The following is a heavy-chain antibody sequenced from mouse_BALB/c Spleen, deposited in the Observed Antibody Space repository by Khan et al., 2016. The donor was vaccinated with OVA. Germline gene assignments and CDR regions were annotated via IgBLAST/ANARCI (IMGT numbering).Heavy chain of an antibody. CDR1: GYTFINYW. Sequence: HVQLMASGAELAKPGASVKMSCKASGYTFINYWILWVKQRPGQGLEWIGYINPSTAYTEYNQNFKDKATLTADKSSRTPYMQLSRLTSADSAVKYCARRGLRGEFDYWGQGNRVTV. CDR3: ARRGLRGEFDY. J-gene: IGHJ2*03. CDR2: INPSTAYT. V-gene: IGHV1-7*01. D-gene: IGHD1-1*01.